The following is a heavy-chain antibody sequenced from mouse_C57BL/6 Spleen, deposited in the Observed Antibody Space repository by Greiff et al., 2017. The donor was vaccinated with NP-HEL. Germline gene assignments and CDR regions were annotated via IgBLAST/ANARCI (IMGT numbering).Heavy chain of an antibody. V-gene: IGHV1-18*01. CDR2: INPNNGGT. Sequence: VQLKESGPELVKPGASVKIPCKASGYTFTDYNMDWVKQSHGKSLEWIGDINPNNGGTIYNQKFKGKATLTVDKSSSTAYMELRSLTSEDTAVYYCARVRAHYYGSSYAMDYWGQGTSVTVSS. CDR3: ARVRAHYYGSSYAMDY. D-gene: IGHD1-1*01. J-gene: IGHJ4*01. CDR1: GYTFTDYN.